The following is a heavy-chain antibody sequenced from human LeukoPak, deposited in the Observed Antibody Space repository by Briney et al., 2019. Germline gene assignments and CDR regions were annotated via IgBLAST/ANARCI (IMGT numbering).Heavy chain of an antibody. CDR2: INHSGST. Sequence: SETLSLTCTVSGGSISSYYWSWIRQPPGKGLEWIGEINHSGSTNYNPSLKSRVTISVDKSKNQFSLKLSSVTAADTAVYYCATLLPSYSSGWTMDDYWGQGTLVTVSS. CDR3: ATLLPSYSSGWTMDDY. D-gene: IGHD6-19*01. CDR1: GGSISSYY. J-gene: IGHJ4*02. V-gene: IGHV4-34*01.